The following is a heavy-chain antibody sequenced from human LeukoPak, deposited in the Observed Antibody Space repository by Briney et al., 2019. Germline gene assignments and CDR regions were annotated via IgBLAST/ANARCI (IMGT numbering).Heavy chain of an antibody. J-gene: IGHJ3*02. CDR1: GYTFTGYY. Sequence: SVKVSCKASGYTFTGYYMHWVRQAPGQGLEWMGRIIPILGIANYAQKFQGRVTITADKSTSTAYMELSSLRSEDTAVYYCAREPKTIVGATLGAFDIWGQGTMVTVSS. CDR3: AREPKTIVGATLGAFDI. CDR2: IIPILGIA. V-gene: IGHV1-69*04. D-gene: IGHD1-26*01.